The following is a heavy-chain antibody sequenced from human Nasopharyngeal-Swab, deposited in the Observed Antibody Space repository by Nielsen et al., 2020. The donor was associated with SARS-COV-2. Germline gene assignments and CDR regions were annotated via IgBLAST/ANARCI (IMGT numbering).Heavy chain of an antibody. D-gene: IGHD5-18*01. CDR1: GFTFSSYW. CDR3: AKVKIQLWLHDAFDI. CDR2: INSDGSST. V-gene: IGHV3-74*01. J-gene: IGHJ3*02. Sequence: GESLKISCAASGFTFSSYWMHWARQAPGKGLVWVSRINSDGSSTSYADSVKGRFTISRDNSKNTLYLQMNSLRAEDTAVYYCAKVKIQLWLHDAFDIWGQGTMVTVSS.